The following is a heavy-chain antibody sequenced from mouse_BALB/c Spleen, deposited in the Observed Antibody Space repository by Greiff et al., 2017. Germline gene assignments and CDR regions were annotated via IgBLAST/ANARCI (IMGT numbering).Heavy chain of an antibody. Sequence: EVKLMESGGGLVQPGGSLKLSCAASGFTFSSYTMSWVRQTPEKRLEWVAYISNGGGSTYYPDTVKGRFTISRDNAKNTLYLQMSSLKSEDTAMYYCARHTYRYEAFDYWGQGTTLTVSS. V-gene: IGHV5-12-2*01. J-gene: IGHJ2*01. D-gene: IGHD2-14*01. CDR2: ISNGGGST. CDR3: ARHTYRYEAFDY. CDR1: GFTFSSYT.